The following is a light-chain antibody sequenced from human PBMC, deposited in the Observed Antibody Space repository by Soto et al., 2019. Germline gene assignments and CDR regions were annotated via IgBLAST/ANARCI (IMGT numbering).Light chain of an antibody. Sequence: QSALTQPASVSGSPGQSITISCTGTSSDVGTYNFVSWYQHHPGKAPKLIIYDVSSRPSGVSNRFSGSKSGNTASLTISGLQSEDEADYYCSSHTGSTVVFGGGTQLTVL. V-gene: IGLV2-14*03. J-gene: IGLJ2*01. CDR1: SSDVGTYNF. CDR2: DVS. CDR3: SSHTGSTVV.